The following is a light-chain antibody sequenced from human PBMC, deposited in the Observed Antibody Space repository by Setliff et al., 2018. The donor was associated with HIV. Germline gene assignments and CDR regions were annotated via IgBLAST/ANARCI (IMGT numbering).Light chain of an antibody. CDR3: SSFAGRLHV. V-gene: IGLV2-11*01. CDR1: SSDVGSYNY. CDR2: DVT. J-gene: IGLJ1*01. Sequence: ALTQPRSVSGSPGQSVTIPCTGTSSDVGSYNYVTWYQQRPGKVPKLMIYDVTRRPSGVPDRFSGSRSGNTASLTISGLQAEDEADYYCSSFAGRLHVFGTGTKVTVL.